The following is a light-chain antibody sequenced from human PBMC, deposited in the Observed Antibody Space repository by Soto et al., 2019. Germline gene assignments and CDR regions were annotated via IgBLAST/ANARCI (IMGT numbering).Light chain of an antibody. CDR2: RAS. CDR3: QQYNNWPYT. J-gene: IGKJ2*01. Sequence: EIVMTQSPATLSVSPGGSATLSCRASQHVSSNFAWYRQKPGQAPTLLIYRASTRATGIPDRLSGSGSGTEFTIAISSLQYEDFAVYYCQQYNNWPYTFGQGTKLEIK. V-gene: IGKV3-15*01. CDR1: QHVSSN.